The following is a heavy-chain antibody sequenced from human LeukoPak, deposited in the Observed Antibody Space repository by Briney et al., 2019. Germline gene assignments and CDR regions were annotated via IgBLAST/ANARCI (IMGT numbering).Heavy chain of an antibody. V-gene: IGHV4-59*01. CDR1: GGSIRSYH. J-gene: IGHJ4*02. CDR3: ARLGYYDSSGSFDY. Sequence: SETLSLTCSVSGGSIRSYHWSWIRQPPGKGLEWIGHVHYTWNTKYNPSLTGRVSISLDRSKNQFSLSLSSLTAADTAVYYCARLGYYDSSGSFDYWGQGTLVTVSS. CDR2: VHYTWNT. D-gene: IGHD3-22*01.